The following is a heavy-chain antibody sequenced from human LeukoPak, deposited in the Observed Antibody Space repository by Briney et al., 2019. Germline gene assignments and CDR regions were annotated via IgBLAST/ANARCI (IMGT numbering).Heavy chain of an antibody. CDR3: AKDRRETEMFTDGDFDS. Sequence: GGSLTLSCAASGFPFNNYATSWVRRAPGKGLEWVSGLSGRGDSKYYSVSVKGRFSISRDNSRNTLYLQLNRLRADDTAVYFSAKDRRETEMFTDGDFDSWGQGTLVTVSS. CDR1: GFPFNNYA. V-gene: IGHV3-23*01. CDR2: LSGRGDSK. J-gene: IGHJ4*02. D-gene: IGHD5-24*01.